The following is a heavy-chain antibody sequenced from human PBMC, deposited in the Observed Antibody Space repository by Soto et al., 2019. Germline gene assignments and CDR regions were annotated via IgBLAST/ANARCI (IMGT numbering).Heavy chain of an antibody. CDR2: ISYDGNNK. J-gene: IGHJ6*02. V-gene: IGHV3-30-3*01. CDR3: ARAGCDGGRCYTLVGLRYGMDV. Sequence: QVQLVESGGGVVQPGRSLRLSCAASGFTFSSYVMHWVRQAPGKGLAWVAVISYDGNNKYYADSVKGRFTISRDNSKNTLYLQMNSLRAEDTAVYYCARAGCDGGRCYTLVGLRYGMDVWGQGTTVTVSS. D-gene: IGHD2-15*01. CDR1: GFTFSSYV.